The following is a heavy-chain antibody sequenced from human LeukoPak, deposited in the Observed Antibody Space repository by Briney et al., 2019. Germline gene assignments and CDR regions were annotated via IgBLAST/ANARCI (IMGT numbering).Heavy chain of an antibody. J-gene: IGHJ5*02. Sequence: SETLSLTCTVSGGSISSYYWSWIRQPAGKGLEWIGRIYTSGSTNYNPSLKSRVTMSVDTSKNQFSLKLSSVTAADTAVYYCARASYYYGSGSGPRFDPWGQGTLVTVSS. CDR3: ARASYYYGSGSGPRFDP. D-gene: IGHD3-10*01. V-gene: IGHV4-4*07. CDR2: IYTSGST. CDR1: GGSISSYY.